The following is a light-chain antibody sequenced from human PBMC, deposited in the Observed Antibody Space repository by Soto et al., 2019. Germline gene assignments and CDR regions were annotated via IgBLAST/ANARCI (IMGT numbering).Light chain of an antibody. CDR1: QGISSY. V-gene: IGKV1-27*01. Sequence: DLPMTQSPSSLSASVGDRVTITCRASQGISSYLAWYQQKLGKVPKLLISAASTLQSGVPSRFSGSGSGTDFTLTISSLQPEDVATYYCQKYSSVITFGQGTRLEIK. CDR2: AAS. CDR3: QKYSSVIT. J-gene: IGKJ5*01.